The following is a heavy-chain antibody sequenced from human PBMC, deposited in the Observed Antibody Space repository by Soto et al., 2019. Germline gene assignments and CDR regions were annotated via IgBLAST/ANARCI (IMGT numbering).Heavy chain of an antibody. V-gene: IGHV4-30-2*01. CDR2: IYHSGST. J-gene: IGHJ4*02. D-gene: IGHD2-8*02. Sequence: SETLSLTCAVSGGSISSGGYSWSWIRQPPGKGLEWIGYIYHSGSTYYNPSLKSRVTISVDRSKNQFSLKLSSVTAADTAVYYCARDKITGIFDYWGQGTLVT. CDR1: GGSISSGGYS. CDR3: ARDKITGIFDY.